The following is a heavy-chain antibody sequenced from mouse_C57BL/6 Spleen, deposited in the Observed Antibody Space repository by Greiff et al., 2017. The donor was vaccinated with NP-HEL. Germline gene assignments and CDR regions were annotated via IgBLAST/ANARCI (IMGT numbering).Heavy chain of an antibody. Sequence: EVKVEESGPGLVKPSQSLSLTCSVTGYSITSGYYWNWIRQFPGNKLEWMGYISYDGSNNYNPSLKNRISITRDTSKNQFFLKLNSVTTEDTATYYCASLGAWFAYWGQGTLVTVSA. J-gene: IGHJ3*01. CDR3: ASLGAWFAY. CDR2: ISYDGSN. V-gene: IGHV3-6*01. CDR1: GYSITSGYY. D-gene: IGHD4-1*01.